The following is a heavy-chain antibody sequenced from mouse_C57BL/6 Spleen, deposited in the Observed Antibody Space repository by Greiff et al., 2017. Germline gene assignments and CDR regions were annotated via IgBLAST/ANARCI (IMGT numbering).Heavy chain of an antibody. J-gene: IGHJ2*01. CDR3: AREALRYFDY. Sequence: EVMLVESGGDLVKPGGSLKLSCAASGFTFSSYGMSWVRQTPDKRLEWVATISSGGSYTYYPDSVKGRFTISRDNAKNTLYLQMSSLKSEDTAMYYCAREALRYFDYWGQGTTLTVSS. V-gene: IGHV5-6*01. CDR1: GFTFSSYG. CDR2: ISSGGSYT. D-gene: IGHD1-1*01.